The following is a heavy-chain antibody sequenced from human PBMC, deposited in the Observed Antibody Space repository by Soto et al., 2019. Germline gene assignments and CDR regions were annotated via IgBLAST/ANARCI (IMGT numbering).Heavy chain of an antibody. D-gene: IGHD5-12*01. CDR3: ARLVGWLRGWFDP. J-gene: IGHJ5*02. V-gene: IGHV4-39*01. CDR2: IYYSGST. Sequence: SSETLSLTCTVSGGSISSSSYYWGWIRQPPGKGLEWIGSIYYSGSTYYNPSLKSRVTISVDTSKNQFSLKLSSVTAADTAVYYCARLVGWLRGWFDPWGQGTLVTVSS. CDR1: GGSISSSSYY.